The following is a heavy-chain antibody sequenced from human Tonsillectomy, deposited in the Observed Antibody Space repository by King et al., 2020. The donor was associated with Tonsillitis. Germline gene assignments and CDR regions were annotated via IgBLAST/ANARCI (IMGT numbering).Heavy chain of an antibody. V-gene: IGHV4-39*01. CDR3: ARPMIVPRLENAFDI. CDR1: GGSISSSSYY. J-gene: IGHJ3*02. D-gene: IGHD3-22*01. Sequence: QLQESGPGLVKPSETLSLTCTVFGGSISSSSYYWGWIRQPPGKGLEWIGSIYYSGSTYYNPSLKSRVTISVDTSKNQFSLKLSSVTAADTAVYYCARPMIVPRLENAFDIWGQGTMVTVSS. CDR2: IYYSGST.